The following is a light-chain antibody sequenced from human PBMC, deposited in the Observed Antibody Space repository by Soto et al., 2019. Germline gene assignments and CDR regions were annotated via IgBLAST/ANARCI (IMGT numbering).Light chain of an antibody. Sequence: EIVLTQSPGTLSLSPGEIATLSCRASQTVNSNYLAWYQQKPGQAPRLLVYGASNRATAIADRFSGSGSGTDFTLTICSLEAADFTMYYGPQNTVTPTFGQET. CDR3: PQNTVTPT. CDR1: QTVNSNY. CDR2: GAS. J-gene: IGKJ1*01. V-gene: IGKV3-20*01.